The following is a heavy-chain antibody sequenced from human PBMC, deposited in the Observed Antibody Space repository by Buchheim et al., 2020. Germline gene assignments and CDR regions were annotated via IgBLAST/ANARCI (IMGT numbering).Heavy chain of an antibody. J-gene: IGHJ4*02. V-gene: IGHV3-74*01. D-gene: IGHD3-9*01. CDR1: GFTFSSYW. CDR3: VRSPPGASTGYHFDS. CDR2: VNTDGSWT. Sequence: EVRLVESGGGLVQPGGSLRLSCAASGFTFSSYWMHWVRQPPGTGLEWVSRVNTDGSWTIYADSVKGRSTISRDNAKNTLYLQINSLRTDDTAVYYCVRSPPGASTGYHFDSWGQGTL.